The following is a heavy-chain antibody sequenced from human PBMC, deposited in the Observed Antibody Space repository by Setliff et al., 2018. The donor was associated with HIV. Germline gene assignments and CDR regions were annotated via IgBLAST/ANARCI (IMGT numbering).Heavy chain of an antibody. CDR3: ARDRYTWNYGKNYMDV. V-gene: IGHV5-51*01. CDR1: GYTFTNYW. CDR2: IYPGDSDT. J-gene: IGHJ6*03. D-gene: IGHD1-7*01. Sequence: GESLKISCKGSGYTFTNYWIAWVRQMPGKGLEWMGIIYPGDSDTRYSPSFQGQVTISADESISTAYLQWSSLKASDTAMYFCARDRYTWNYGKNYMDVWGKGTTVTVSS.